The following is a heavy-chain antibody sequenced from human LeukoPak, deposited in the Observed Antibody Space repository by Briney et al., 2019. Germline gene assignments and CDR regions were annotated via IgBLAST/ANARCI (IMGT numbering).Heavy chain of an antibody. CDR2: IFYSGYT. CDR1: GGSIRSYY. Sequence: SEALSLTCTVSGGSIRSYYWSWIRQPPGKGLEWIGDIFYSGYTNYNPSLKSRVSISVDTSKNQFSLRLSSVTAADTAVYYCAREPMVRGVYPVLYMDVWGKGTTITVSS. D-gene: IGHD3-10*01. V-gene: IGHV4-59*01. CDR3: AREPMVRGVYPVLYMDV. J-gene: IGHJ6*03.